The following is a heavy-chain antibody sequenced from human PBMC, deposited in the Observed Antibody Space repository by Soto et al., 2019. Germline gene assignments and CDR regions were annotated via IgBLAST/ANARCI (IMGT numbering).Heavy chain of an antibody. CDR2: FNPTGDTA. D-gene: IGHD5-18*01. J-gene: IGHJ6*02. V-gene: IGHV1-46*01. CDR1: GYTFTSYY. Sequence: ASVRVSCKASGYTFTSYYIHWVRQAPGQGLEWMGIFNPTGDTASYAQKLQGRVTMTRDTSTGTAYMELGSLRSEDTAVYYCARGGRIVDTGIGYYYYHAMDVWGQGTTVTVSS. CDR3: ARGGRIVDTGIGYYYYHAMDV.